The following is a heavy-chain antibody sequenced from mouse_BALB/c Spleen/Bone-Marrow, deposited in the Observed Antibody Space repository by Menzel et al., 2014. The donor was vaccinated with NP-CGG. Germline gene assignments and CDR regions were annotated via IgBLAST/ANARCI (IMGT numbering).Heavy chain of an antibody. D-gene: IGHD2-14*01. J-gene: IGHJ3*01. CDR3: TRGYRCKRFAY. CDR1: GFNSKDTY. Sequence: VQLQQSGAELVKPGASVKLSCTGSGFNSKDTYMHWVKQRPEQGLEWIGRIDPANGCTRYDPKFQGKATITAATSSNTAYLQLSRPTTEDTAVYCCTRGYRCKRFAYWGEGIMVTVSA. CDR2: IDPANGCT. V-gene: IGHV14-3*02.